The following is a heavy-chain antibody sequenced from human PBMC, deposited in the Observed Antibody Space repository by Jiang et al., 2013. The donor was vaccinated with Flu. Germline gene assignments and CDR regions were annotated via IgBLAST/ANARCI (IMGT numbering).Heavy chain of an antibody. CDR2: ITYDGGNK. V-gene: IGHV3-30*04. CDR3: ARAGTIIVNYFDY. D-gene: IGHD2/OR15-2a*01. CDR1: GFTFSSYA. Sequence: VQLVESGGGVVQPGRSLRLSCAASGFTFSSYAMHWVRRAPGKGLEWVAAITYDGGNKYLADSVKGRFTISRDNSKNMLYLQMNSLRPEDTAVYYCARAGTIIVNYFDYWGQGTLVTVSS. J-gene: IGHJ4*02.